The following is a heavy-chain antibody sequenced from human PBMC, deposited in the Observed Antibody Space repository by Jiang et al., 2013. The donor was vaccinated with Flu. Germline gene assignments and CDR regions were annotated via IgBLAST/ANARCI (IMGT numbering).Heavy chain of an antibody. CDR1: GGSISSYY. CDR3: ARRSLGSYTD. D-gene: IGHD1-26*01. Sequence: SLTCTVSGGSISSYYWSWIRQPPGKGLEWIGYIYYSESTNYNPSLKSRVTISTDTSKNQFSLKLSSVTAADTAVYYCARRSLGSYTDWGQGTLVTVSS. CDR2: IYYSEST. V-gene: IGHV4-59*08. J-gene: IGHJ4*02.